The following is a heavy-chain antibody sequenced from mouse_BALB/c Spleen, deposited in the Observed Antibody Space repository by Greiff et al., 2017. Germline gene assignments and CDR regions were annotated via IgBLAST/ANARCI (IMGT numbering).Heavy chain of an antibody. V-gene: IGHV14-3*02. CDR3: ARWLLPSPFDV. J-gene: IGHJ1*01. CDR2: IDPANGNT. D-gene: IGHD2-3*01. CDR1: GFNIKDTY. Sequence: VQLKQSGAELVKPGASVKLSCTASGFNIKDTYMHWVKQRPEQGLEWIGRIDPANGNTKYDPKFQGKATITADTSSNTAYLQLSSLTSEDTAVYYCARWLLPSPFDVWGAGTTVTVSS.